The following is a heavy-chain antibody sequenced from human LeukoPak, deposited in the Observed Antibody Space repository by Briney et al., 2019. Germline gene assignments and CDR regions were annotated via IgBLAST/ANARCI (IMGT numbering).Heavy chain of an antibody. V-gene: IGHV3-48*03. Sequence: GGSLRLSCAASGFTFRNYEMSWVRQTPGKGLEWVSHIHTDNTIYQADSVKGGFTISRDNAKNSLYLQMNSLRAEDTAVYYCARASNSPFDYWGQGTLVTVSS. J-gene: IGHJ4*02. CDR3: ARASNSPFDY. D-gene: IGHD2-21*01. CDR1: GFTFRNYE. CDR2: IHTDNTI.